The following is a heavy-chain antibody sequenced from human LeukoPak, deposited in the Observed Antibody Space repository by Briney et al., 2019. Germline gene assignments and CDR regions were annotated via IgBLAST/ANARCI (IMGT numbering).Heavy chain of an antibody. V-gene: IGHV3-43*01. CDR3: AKGPNYYDSSGYYY. D-gene: IGHD3-22*01. CDR2: ISWDGGST. Sequence: GGSLRLSCAASGFTFDDYTMHWVRQAPGKGLEWVSLISWDGGSTYYADSVKGRFTISRDNSKNSLYLQMNSLRTEDTALYYCAKGPNYYDSSGYYYWGQGTLVTVSS. CDR1: GFTFDDYT. J-gene: IGHJ4*02.